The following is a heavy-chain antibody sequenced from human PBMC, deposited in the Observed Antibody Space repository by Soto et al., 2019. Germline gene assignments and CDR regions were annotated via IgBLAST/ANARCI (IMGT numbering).Heavy chain of an antibody. CDR1: GFTFSSYS. Sequence: PGGSLRLSCAASGFTFSSYSMHWVRQAPGKGLEWVAVISYDGSNKYYADSVKGRFTISRDNSKNTLYLQMNSLRAEDTAVYYCAKDHPPARAYDSSGSQTAGVDYWGQGTLVTVSS. J-gene: IGHJ4*02. V-gene: IGHV3-30*18. CDR3: AKDHPPARAYDSSGSQTAGVDY. CDR2: ISYDGSNK. D-gene: IGHD3-22*01.